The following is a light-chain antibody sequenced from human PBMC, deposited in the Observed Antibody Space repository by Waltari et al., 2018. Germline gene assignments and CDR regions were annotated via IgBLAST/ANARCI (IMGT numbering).Light chain of an antibody. V-gene: IGKV3-20*01. CDR2: GAS. J-gene: IGKJ1*01. CDR1: QSVSRS. Sequence: MVSMQAPGTLSLSPGVRATVSCRASQSVSRSLAWYQQKPGQAPKLLIYGASTRATGIPDRFTGSGSGTDFSLTISSLEPEDFAIYFCQHYVRLPATFGQGTKVEIK. CDR3: QHYVRLPAT.